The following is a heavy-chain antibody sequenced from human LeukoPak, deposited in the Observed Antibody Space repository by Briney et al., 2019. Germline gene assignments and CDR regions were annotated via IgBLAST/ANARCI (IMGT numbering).Heavy chain of an antibody. D-gene: IGHD5-12*01. CDR3: ATPERGYSGYDFGS. V-gene: IGHV1-24*01. J-gene: IGHJ4*02. Sequence: ASVKVSCKVSGYTLTELSMHWVRQAPGKGLGWMGGFDPEDGETIYAQKFQGRVTMTRDTSISTAYMELSRLRSDDTAVYYCATPERGYSGYDFGSWGQGTLVTVSS. CDR2: FDPEDGET. CDR1: GYTLTELS.